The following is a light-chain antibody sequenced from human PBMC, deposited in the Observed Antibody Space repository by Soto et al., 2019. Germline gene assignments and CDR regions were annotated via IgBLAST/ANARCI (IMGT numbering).Light chain of an antibody. J-gene: IGKJ4*01. CDR1: QGIGDT. V-gene: IGKV3-15*01. Sequence: VMRQSPATLSVSPGEGATISCRASQGIGDTLAWYQHKPGQTPRLLIYDTSTRATGVPTRFSGSRSGADFTLTINLLQSEDFAVYYCQHYNNWPLTFGGGTKLEIK. CDR2: DTS. CDR3: QHYNNWPLT.